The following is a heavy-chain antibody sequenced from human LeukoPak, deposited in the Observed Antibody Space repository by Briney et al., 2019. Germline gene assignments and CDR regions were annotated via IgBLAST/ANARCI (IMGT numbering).Heavy chain of an antibody. Sequence: PSETLSLTCAVSGYSISSGYYWSWIRQPAGKGLEWIGRIYTSGSTNYNPSLKSRVTMSVDTSKNQFSLKLSSVTAADTAVYYCARESGGTYYYDSSGHNWFDPWGQGTLVTVSS. D-gene: IGHD3-22*01. J-gene: IGHJ5*02. CDR2: IYTSGST. V-gene: IGHV4-4*07. CDR3: ARESGGTYYYDSSGHNWFDP. CDR1: GYSISSGYY.